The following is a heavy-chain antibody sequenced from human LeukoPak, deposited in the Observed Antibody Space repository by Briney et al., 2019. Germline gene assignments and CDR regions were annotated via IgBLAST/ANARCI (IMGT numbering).Heavy chain of an antibody. J-gene: IGHJ5*02. Sequence: ASVTVSFKASGYTFTSYGISWVRQAPGQGLEWMGWISAYNGNANYSQKFQGRVTMTRDTSISTAYMELSRLRSDDTAVYYCARDWQYCSSTSCYTDNWFDPWGQGTLVTVSS. CDR2: ISAYNGNA. CDR1: GYTFTSYG. CDR3: ARDWQYCSSTSCYTDNWFDP. D-gene: IGHD2-2*02. V-gene: IGHV1-18*01.